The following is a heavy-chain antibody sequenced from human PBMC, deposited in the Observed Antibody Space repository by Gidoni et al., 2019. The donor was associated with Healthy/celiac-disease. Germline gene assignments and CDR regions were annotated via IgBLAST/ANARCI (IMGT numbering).Heavy chain of an antibody. CDR2: IWYDGSNK. CDR3: ARDLLIAAAGNFDY. CDR1: GFTFSSYG. V-gene: IGHV3-33*01. Sequence: GRSLRLSCAASGFTFSSYGMLWVRQAPGKGLEWVAVIWYDGSNKYYADSVKGRFTISRDNSKNTLYLQMNSLRAEDTAVYYCARDLLIAAAGNFDYWGQGTLVTVSS. D-gene: IGHD6-13*01. J-gene: IGHJ4*02.